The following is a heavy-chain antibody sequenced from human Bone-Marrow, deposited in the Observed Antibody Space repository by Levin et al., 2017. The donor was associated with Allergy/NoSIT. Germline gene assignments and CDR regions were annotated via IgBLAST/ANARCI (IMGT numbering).Heavy chain of an antibody. Sequence: KAGGSLRLSCLVSGFSFPGAWMTWVRQAPGKGLEWIARIKSISEGATTDYAAPVKGRFTISRDDSRNEVYLQLKSVMTEDTAVYYCTTVILSSCGGDPFQPFWGQGTLVTVSS. CDR2: IKSISEGATT. D-gene: IGHD2-21*02. J-gene: IGHJ4*02. V-gene: IGHV3-15*01. CDR1: GFSFPGAW. CDR3: TTVILSSCGGDPFQPF.